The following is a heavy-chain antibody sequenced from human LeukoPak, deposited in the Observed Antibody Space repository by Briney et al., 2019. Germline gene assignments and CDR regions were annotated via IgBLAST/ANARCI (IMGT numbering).Heavy chain of an antibody. CDR1: GGSISSYY. J-gene: IGHJ3*02. CDR3: ARVLEDGYNDDAFDI. D-gene: IGHD5-24*01. CDR2: IYTSGST. V-gene: IGHV4-4*07. Sequence: SETLSLTCTVSGGSISSYYWSWIRQPAGKGLEWIGRIYTSGSTNYNPSLKSRVTMSVDTSKNQFSLKLSSVTAADTAVYYCARVLEDGYNDDAFDIWGQGTMVTVSS.